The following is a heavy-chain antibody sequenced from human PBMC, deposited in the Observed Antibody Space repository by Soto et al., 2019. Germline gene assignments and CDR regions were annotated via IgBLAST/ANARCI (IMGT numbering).Heavy chain of an antibody. V-gene: IGHV4-30-2*01. CDR2: IYHSGST. D-gene: IGHD2-2*01. CDR1: GGSISSGGYS. Sequence: QLQLQESGSGLVKPSQTLSLTCAVSGGSISSGGYSWSWIRQPPGKGLEWIGYIYHSGSTYYNPSLKSRFARSVDRSKNQFSLKLRSVIGADTAVYYCAIDRRYCSSTSSYVGGGDYLGQGTLVTVSS. CDR3: AIDRRYCSSTSSYVGGGDY. J-gene: IGHJ4*02.